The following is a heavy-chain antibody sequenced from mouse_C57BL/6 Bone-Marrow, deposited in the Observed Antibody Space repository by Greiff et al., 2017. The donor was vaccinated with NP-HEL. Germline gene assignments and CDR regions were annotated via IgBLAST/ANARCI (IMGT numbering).Heavy chain of an antibody. J-gene: IGHJ1*03. CDR3: ARSRGKLRYFDV. D-gene: IGHD4-1*01. CDR2: INPNNGGT. CDR1: GYTFTDYN. Sequence: EVQLQESGPELVKPGASVKIPCKASGYTFTDYNMDWVKQSHGKSLEWIGDINPNNGGTIYNQKFKGKATLTVDKSSSTAYMELRSLTSEDTAVYYCARSRGKLRYFDVWGTGTTVTVSS. V-gene: IGHV1-18*01.